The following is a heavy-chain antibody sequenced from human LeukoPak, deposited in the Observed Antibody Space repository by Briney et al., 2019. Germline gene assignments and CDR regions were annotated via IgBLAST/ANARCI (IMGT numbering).Heavy chain of an antibody. J-gene: IGHJ6*03. CDR2: MNPYNGNT. Sequence: ASVKVSCKASGYTFTSYDINWARQATGQGLEWMGWMNPYNGNTGYAQKFEGSVIMTRDTSISTAYLELSSLTSEDTAVYYSARAAVNLHPNHYYYMDVWGKGTTVTVSS. V-gene: IGHV1-8*01. CDR1: GYTFTSYD. CDR3: ARAAVNLHPNHYYYMDV.